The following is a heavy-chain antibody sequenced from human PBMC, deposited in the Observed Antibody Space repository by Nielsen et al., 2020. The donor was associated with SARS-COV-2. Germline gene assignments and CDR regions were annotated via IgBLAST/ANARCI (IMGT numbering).Heavy chain of an antibody. J-gene: IGHJ4*02. CDR3: ARDRIAVAGLFDY. D-gene: IGHD6-19*01. Sequence: GGSLRLSCAASGFSISNYGMNWVRQAPGKGLEWVSHMSSSGGTIYYADSVKGRFTISRDNAKNSIYLQMNSLRAEDTAVYYCARDRIAVAGLFDYWGQGTLVTVSS. CDR2: MSSSGGTI. CDR1: GFSISNYG. V-gene: IGHV3-48*03.